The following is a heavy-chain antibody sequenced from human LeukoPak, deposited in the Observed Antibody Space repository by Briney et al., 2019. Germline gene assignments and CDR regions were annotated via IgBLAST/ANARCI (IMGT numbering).Heavy chain of an antibody. CDR2: IYYSGST. CDR3: ARHPTSNYDILTGYYGHGMFDWFDP. J-gene: IGHJ5*02. D-gene: IGHD3-9*01. Sequence: SETLSPTCTVSGGSISSSSYYWGWIRQPPGKGLEWIGSIYYSGSTYYNPSLKSRVTISVDTSKNQFSLKLSSVTAADTAVYYCARHPTSNYDILTGYYGHGMFDWFDPWGQGTLVTVSS. V-gene: IGHV4-39*01. CDR1: GGSISSSSYY.